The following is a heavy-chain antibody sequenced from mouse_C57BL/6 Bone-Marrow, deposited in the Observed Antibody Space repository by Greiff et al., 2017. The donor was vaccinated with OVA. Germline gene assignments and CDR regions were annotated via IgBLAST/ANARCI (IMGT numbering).Heavy chain of an antibody. CDR2: INPNNGGT. CDR1: GYTFTDYN. J-gene: IGHJ3*01. CDR3: AREAFYGFAY. Sequence: EVQRVESGPELVKPGASVKIPCKASGYTFTDYNMDWVKQSHGKSLEWIGDINPNNGGTIYNQKFKGKATLTVDKSSSTAYMELRSLTSEDTAVYYCAREAFYGFAYWGQGTLVTVSA. D-gene: IGHD1-1*01. V-gene: IGHV1-18*01.